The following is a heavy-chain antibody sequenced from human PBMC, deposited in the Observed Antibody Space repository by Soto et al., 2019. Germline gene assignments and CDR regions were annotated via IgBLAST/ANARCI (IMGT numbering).Heavy chain of an antibody. J-gene: IGHJ4*02. D-gene: IGHD2-8*01. CDR1: GSTFHTSA. Sequence: PGGSLRLSCAASGSTFHTSAMNWFRQAPGKGLEWISTISGGGAITVCADSVRGGFTISRVNSNNNMYMQMHNLRADDTAVYYCARFPSSCTNTVCQPYFDYWGQGTPVTVSS. V-gene: IGHV3-23*01. CDR3: ARFPSSCTNTVCQPYFDY. CDR2: ISGGGAIT.